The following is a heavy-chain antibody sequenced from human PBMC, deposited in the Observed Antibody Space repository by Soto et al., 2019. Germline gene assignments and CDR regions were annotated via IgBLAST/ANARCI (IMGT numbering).Heavy chain of an antibody. CDR3: AREGEYDFWSVDILGGAFDI. Sequence: QVQLVESGGGVVQPGRSLRLSCAASGFTFSSYAMHWVRQAPGKGLEWVAVISYDGSNKYYADSVKGRFTISRDNSMNTLYLQMNSLRAEDTAVYYCAREGEYDFWSVDILGGAFDIWGPGTMVTVSS. V-gene: IGHV3-30-3*01. CDR1: GFTFSSYA. D-gene: IGHD3-3*01. CDR2: ISYDGSNK. J-gene: IGHJ3*02.